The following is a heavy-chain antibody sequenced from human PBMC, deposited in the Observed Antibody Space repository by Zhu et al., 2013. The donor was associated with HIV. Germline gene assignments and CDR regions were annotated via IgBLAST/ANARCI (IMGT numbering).Heavy chain of an antibody. CDR3: ARVFCGPDCYADPADVLEI. CDR1: GGSISSSNW. CDR2: IYHSGST. J-gene: IGHJ3*02. V-gene: IGHV4-4*02. Sequence: QVQLQESGPGLVKPSGTLSLTCAVSGGSISSSNWWSWVRQPPGKGLEWIGYIYHSGSTYYNPSLKSRVTISLDTSKNQFSLKVISVTAADTAVYYCARVFCGPDCYADPADVLEIWGQGIEVTVSS. D-gene: IGHD2-21*02.